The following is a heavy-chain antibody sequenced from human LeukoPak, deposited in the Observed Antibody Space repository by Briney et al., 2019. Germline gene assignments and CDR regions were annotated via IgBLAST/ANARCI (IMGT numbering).Heavy chain of an antibody. J-gene: IGHJ4*02. V-gene: IGHV1-24*01. D-gene: IGHD6-19*01. CDR3: ATVGSGWDFGY. CDR2: FDPEDGET. Sequence: GASVKVSCKASGYTFTGYYMHWVRQAPGQGLEWMGGFDPEDGETIYAQKFQGRVTMTEDTSTDTAYMELSSLRSEDTAVYYCATVGSGWDFGYWGQGTLVTVSS. CDR1: GYTFTGYY.